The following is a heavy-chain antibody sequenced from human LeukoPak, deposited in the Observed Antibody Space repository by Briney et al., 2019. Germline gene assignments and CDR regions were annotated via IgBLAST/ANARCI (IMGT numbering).Heavy chain of an antibody. D-gene: IGHD4-11*01. CDR2: ISYSGGT. Sequence: SETLSLTCTVSGGSISSYYWSWIRQPPGKGLEWIGYISYSGGTKFNPSLESRVTMSVDTSRNQFSLKLNSVTAADTAVYYCARDRTVITNAVYFYGMDVWGQGTTVTVSS. V-gene: IGHV4-59*01. CDR3: ARDRTVITNAVYFYGMDV. CDR1: GGSISSYY. J-gene: IGHJ6*02.